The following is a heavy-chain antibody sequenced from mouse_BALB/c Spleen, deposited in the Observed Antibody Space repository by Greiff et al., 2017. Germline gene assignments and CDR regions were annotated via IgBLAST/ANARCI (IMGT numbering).Heavy chain of an antibody. V-gene: IGHV14-3*02. Sequence: VQLKQSGAELVKPGASVKLSCTASGFNIKDTYMHWVKQRPEQGLEWIGRIDPANGNTKYDPKFQGKATITADTSSNTAYLQLSSLTSEDTAVYYCASPLYYRAMDYWGQGTSVTVSS. J-gene: IGHJ4*01. CDR2: IDPANGNT. CDR3: ASPLYYRAMDY. CDR1: GFNIKDTY. D-gene: IGHD2-14*01.